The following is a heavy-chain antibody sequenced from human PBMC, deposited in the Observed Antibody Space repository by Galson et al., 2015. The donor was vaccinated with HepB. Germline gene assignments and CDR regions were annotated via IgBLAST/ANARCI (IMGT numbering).Heavy chain of an antibody. Sequence: SLRLSCAASGFSVTRSYMTWVRQAPGKGLEWVSILHTGGNTYYADSVKGRFTISRDTSKNTLYLQMNSLTAEDTAVYYCASGDYGDNGADFDYWGQGTLVTVSS. V-gene: IGHV3-66*01. CDR1: GFSVTRSY. CDR2: LHTGGNT. CDR3: ASGDYGDNGADFDY. J-gene: IGHJ4*02. D-gene: IGHD2-21*02.